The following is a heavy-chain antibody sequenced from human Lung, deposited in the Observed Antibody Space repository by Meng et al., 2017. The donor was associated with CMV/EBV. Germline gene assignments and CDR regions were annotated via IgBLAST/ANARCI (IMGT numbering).Heavy chain of an antibody. CDR1: GYTFTGYY. J-gene: IGHJ6*02. D-gene: IGHD3-3*01. V-gene: IGHV1-2*02. CDR3: ARDLRPGTTIFGVRSVHYGMDV. Sequence: ASVXVSCKASGYTFTGYYMHWVRQAPGQGLEWMGWINPNSGTTNYAQKFQGRVTMTRDTSISTAYMELSRVRYDDTAVYYCARDLRPGTTIFGVRSVHYGMDVWGQGTTVNVSS. CDR2: INPNSGTT.